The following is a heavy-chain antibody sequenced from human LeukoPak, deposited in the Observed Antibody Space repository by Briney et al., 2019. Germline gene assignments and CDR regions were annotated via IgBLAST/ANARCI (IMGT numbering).Heavy chain of an antibody. V-gene: IGHV3-30*02. J-gene: IGHJ5*02. CDR3: AIIPSPPIDNRFGP. CDR2: IRYDGSNK. D-gene: IGHD2-2*01. CDR1: GFTFSNYG. Sequence: SGGSLRLSRAASGFTFSNYGIHWVRQAPGKGLEWVAFIRYDGSNKYYADSVKGRFTISRDNSKNTLYLEMSSLRTEDTAVYYCAIIPSPPIDNRFGPWGQGTLVTVSS.